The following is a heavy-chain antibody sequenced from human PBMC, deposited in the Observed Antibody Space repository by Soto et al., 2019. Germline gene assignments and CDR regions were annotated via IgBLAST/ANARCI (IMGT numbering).Heavy chain of an antibody. V-gene: IGHV3-23*01. CDR1: GFTFNSND. Sequence: QPGGSLRLSCAVSGFTFNSNDMTWVRKAKGKGLEWVSTISSSGAFTYHADSVRGRLTISRDNSKNTVYLQMNSLRAEDTAVYYCVKHQVSLVRGISPFDYWGQGALVTVSS. CDR3: VKHQVSLVRGISPFDY. J-gene: IGHJ4*02. D-gene: IGHD3-10*01. CDR2: ISSSGAFT.